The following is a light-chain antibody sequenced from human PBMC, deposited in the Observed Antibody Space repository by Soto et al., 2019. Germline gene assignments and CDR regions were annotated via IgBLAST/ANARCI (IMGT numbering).Light chain of an antibody. CDR2: DIS. Sequence: QPVLTQPASVSGSPGQSITISCTGSSSDVGGYTYVSWYQQRPGEAPKLIIYDISDRPSGVSNRFSGSKSGNTASLTISGLQAEDEADYFCSSYSSTSRVVFGGGTKVTVL. CDR3: SSYSSTSRVV. J-gene: IGLJ2*01. V-gene: IGLV2-14*01. CDR1: SSDVGGYTY.